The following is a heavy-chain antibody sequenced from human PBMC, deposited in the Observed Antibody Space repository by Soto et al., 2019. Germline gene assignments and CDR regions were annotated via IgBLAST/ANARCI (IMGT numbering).Heavy chain of an antibody. CDR3: ALPGVDP. CDR1: GFTFDDYA. D-gene: IGHD5-18*01. J-gene: IGHJ5*02. Sequence: EVQLVESGGGLVQPGRSLRLSCAASGFTFDDYAMHWVRQAPGKGLEWVSGISWNSGSIGYADSVKGRFTISRDNAKNSLYLQMNSLRAEDTALYYCALPGVDPWGQGTLVTVSS. CDR2: ISWNSGSI. V-gene: IGHV3-9*01.